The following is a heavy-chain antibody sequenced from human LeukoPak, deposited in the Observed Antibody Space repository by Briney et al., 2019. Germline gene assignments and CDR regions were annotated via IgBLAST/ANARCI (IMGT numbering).Heavy chain of an antibody. CDR1: GFALSSHW. CDR3: LARPDAYDI. V-gene: IGHV3-7*01. CDR2: VNRDGSET. Sequence: GGSLRLSCAASGFALSSHWMTWVRQVPGRGPEWVANVNRDGSETYYLDSVKGRFTISRDNSKNTLYFQMSSLRTEDTAVYYCLARPDAYDIWGQGTMVTVSS. J-gene: IGHJ3*02.